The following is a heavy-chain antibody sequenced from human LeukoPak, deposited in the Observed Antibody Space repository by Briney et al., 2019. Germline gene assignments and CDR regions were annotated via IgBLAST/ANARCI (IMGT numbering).Heavy chain of an antibody. CDR3: ARGGAARPDY. CDR2: ISSGGDII. J-gene: IGHJ4*02. V-gene: IGHV3-11*04. D-gene: IGHD6-6*01. Sequence: PGGSLRLSFAASGFTFTDHYMSWVRQAPGKGLEWVSYISSGGDIIYYADSVKGRFTISRDNAKNSLYLQLNSLRAEDTAVYYCARGGAARPDYWGQGTLVTVSS. CDR1: GFTFTDHY.